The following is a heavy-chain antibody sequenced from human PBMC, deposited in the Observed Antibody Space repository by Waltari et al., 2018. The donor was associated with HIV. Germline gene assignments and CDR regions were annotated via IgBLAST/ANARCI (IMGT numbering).Heavy chain of an antibody. CDR1: GYTFTSYD. CDR3: ARGHYHYGSGSSGGMDV. Sequence: QVQLVQSGAEVKKPGASVKVSCKASGYTFTSYDINWVRQATGQGLEWMGWMNPNRDNTSYAQKFQGRVTMTRNTSISTAYMELSSLRSEDTAVYYCARGHYHYGSGSSGGMDVWGQGTTVTVSS. D-gene: IGHD3-10*01. V-gene: IGHV1-8*01. J-gene: IGHJ6*02. CDR2: MNPNRDNT.